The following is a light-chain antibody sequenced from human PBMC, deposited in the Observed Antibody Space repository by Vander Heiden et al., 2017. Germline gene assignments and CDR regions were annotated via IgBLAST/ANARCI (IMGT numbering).Light chain of an antibody. Sequence: ENVLTQSPGTLSLSPGERATLSCRSSQSVSSSYLAWYQQNPGQPPRLLIYGASSRATGIPDRFSGSGSGTDSTLTISRLEAEDFAVYYCQQYGSSPPTTFGQGTKLEIK. CDR3: QQYGSSPPTT. CDR1: QSVSSSY. CDR2: GAS. V-gene: IGKV3-20*01. J-gene: IGKJ2*01.